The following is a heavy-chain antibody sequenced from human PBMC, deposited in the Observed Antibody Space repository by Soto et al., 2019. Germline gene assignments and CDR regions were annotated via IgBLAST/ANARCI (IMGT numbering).Heavy chain of an antibody. Sequence: GGSLRLSCAASGFSFGSYALSWVRQAPGKGLEWVSTISGSDGKTFYADSVKGRFSISRDTSQSTLYLQMNSLRAGDTAMYYCARWSYLDYWGQGTRVTVSS. V-gene: IGHV3-23*01. CDR1: GFSFGSYA. CDR2: ISGSDGKT. CDR3: ARWSYLDY. D-gene: IGHD3-3*01. J-gene: IGHJ4*02.